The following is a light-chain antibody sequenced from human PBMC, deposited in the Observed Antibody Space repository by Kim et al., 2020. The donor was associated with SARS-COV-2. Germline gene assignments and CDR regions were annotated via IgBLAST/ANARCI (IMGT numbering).Light chain of an antibody. J-gene: IGKJ4*01. V-gene: IGKV3-20*01. CDR1: QSVSSSY. CDR3: QHYGSSPT. Sequence: EIVLTQSPGTLSLSPGERVTLSCRASQSVSSSYLAWYQQKPGQAPRLLIYGASSRATGIPDRFSGSGSGTDFTLTISRLEPEDFAVYYCQHYGSSPTFGGGTKVDIK. CDR2: GAS.